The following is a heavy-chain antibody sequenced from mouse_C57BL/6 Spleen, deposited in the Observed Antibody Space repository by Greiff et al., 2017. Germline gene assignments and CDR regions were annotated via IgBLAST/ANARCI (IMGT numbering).Heavy chain of an antibody. CDR2: INPGSGGT. CDR3: ARGSDGYYLDY. CDR1: GYAFTNYL. D-gene: IGHD2-3*01. V-gene: IGHV1-54*01. Sequence: QVQLQQSGAELVRPGTSVTVSCKASGYAFTNYLIEWVKQRPGQGLEWIGVINPGSGGTNYNERFKGKATLTAAKASSTAYMQLSSLTSEDSAVYFCARGSDGYYLDYWGQGTTLTVSS. J-gene: IGHJ2*01.